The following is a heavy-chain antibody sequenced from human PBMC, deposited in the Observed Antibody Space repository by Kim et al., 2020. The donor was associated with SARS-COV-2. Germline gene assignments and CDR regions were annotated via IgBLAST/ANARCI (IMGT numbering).Heavy chain of an antibody. Sequence: GGSLRLSCAASGFTFSSYGIHWVRQAPGEGLEWVAVISYDGSNKYYAESVKGRFTISRDKSKNTLYLQMSSLRGEDAGVYYCAKDGGPGGDSLGIYYMDVWGKGTTVTVSS. V-gene: IGHV3-30*18. CDR2: ISYDGSNK. CDR3: AKDGGPGGDSLGIYYMDV. CDR1: GFTFSSYG. D-gene: IGHD2-21*02. J-gene: IGHJ6*03.